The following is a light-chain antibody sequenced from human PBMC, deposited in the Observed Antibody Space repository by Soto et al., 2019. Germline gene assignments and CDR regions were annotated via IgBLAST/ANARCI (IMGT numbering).Light chain of an antibody. V-gene: IGKV1-33*01. CDR3: QQYGYLPYT. CDR2: DAS. J-gene: IGKJ2*01. Sequence: DIQMTQSPSSLSASVGDRVTITCQATQDISNYLNWYQQKPGKAPKLLICDASNLKTGVPSRFSGSGSGTDFTFTISSLQPEDIATYYCQQYGYLPYTFGQGTKLEI. CDR1: QDISNY.